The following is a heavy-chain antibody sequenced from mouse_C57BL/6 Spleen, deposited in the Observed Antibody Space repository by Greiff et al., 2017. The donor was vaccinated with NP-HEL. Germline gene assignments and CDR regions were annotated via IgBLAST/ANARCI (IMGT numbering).Heavy chain of an antibody. CDR2: INPNNGGT. V-gene: IGHV1-18*01. Sequence: EVQLQQSGPELVKPGASVKIPCKASGYTFTDYNMDWVKQSHGKSLEWIGDINPNNGGTIYNQKFKGKATLTVDKSSSTAYMELRSLTSEDTAVYYCARAGELWTMVTDWYFDVWGTGTTVTVSS. J-gene: IGHJ1*03. D-gene: IGHD2-2*01. CDR1: GYTFTDYN. CDR3: ARAGELWTMVTDWYFDV.